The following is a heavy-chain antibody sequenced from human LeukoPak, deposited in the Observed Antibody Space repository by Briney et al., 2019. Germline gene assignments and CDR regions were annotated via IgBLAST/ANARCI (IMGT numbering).Heavy chain of an antibody. J-gene: IGHJ3*01. CDR2: IKQDGGEK. D-gene: IGHD6-19*01. Sequence: GGSLRLSCAASGFTFTSYWMSWVRQAPGKGLEWVANIKQDGGEKYYVDSVKGRFTISRDNAKNSLYLQMNSLRAEDTAVYYCARGSYQGSDWFDAFHVWGQGTMVTVSS. CDR1: GFTFTSYW. CDR3: ARGSYQGSDWFDAFHV. V-gene: IGHV3-7*05.